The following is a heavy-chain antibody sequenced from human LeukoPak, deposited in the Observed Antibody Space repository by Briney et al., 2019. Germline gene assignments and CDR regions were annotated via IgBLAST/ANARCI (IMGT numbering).Heavy chain of an antibody. Sequence: SVKVSCKASGGTFSSYAISWVRQAPGQGLEWMGGIIPIFGTANYAQKFQGRVTITADESTSTAYMELSSLGSEDTAVYYYASYYSSGWDFDYWGQGTLVTVSS. CDR1: GGTFSSYA. J-gene: IGHJ4*02. CDR3: ASYYSSGWDFDY. D-gene: IGHD6-19*01. CDR2: IIPIFGTA. V-gene: IGHV1-69*13.